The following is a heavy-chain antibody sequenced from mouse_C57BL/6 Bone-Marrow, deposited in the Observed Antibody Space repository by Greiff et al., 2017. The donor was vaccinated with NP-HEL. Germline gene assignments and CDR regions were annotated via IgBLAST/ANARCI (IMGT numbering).Heavy chain of an antibody. Sequence: EVQLQQSGPVLVKPGASVKMSCKASGYTFTDYYMNWVKQSHGKSLEWIGVINPYNGGTSYNQKFKGKATLTVDKSSSTAYMELNSLTAEDSAVYYCARGFRARMDYWGQGTSVTVSS. CDR1: GYTFTDYY. CDR3: ARGFRARMDY. V-gene: IGHV1-19*01. J-gene: IGHJ4*01. CDR2: INPYNGGT.